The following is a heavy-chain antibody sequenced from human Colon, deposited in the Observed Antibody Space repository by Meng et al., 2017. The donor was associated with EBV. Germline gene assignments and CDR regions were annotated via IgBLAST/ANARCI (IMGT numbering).Heavy chain of an antibody. Sequence: VQLQGSGPGLGGPSATLLLTCVVSGASISSNNWWSWVRQPPGKGLEWIGEIYHGGNTNYNPSLKSRVTISVDRSNDQFSLSLSSVTAADTAVYYCARGNAYNAPSFDYWGQGTLVTVSS. D-gene: IGHD5-24*01. CDR1: GASISSNNW. CDR2: IYHGGNT. V-gene: IGHV4/OR15-8*01. J-gene: IGHJ4*02. CDR3: ARGNAYNAPSFDY.